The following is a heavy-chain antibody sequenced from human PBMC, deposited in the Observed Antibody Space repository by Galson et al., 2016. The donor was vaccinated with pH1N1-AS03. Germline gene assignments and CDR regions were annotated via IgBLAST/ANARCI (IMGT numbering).Heavy chain of an antibody. V-gene: IGHV1-2*04. CDR1: GYIFTGFY. CDR3: ARDPRGPCSSATCATTYYFGMDV. J-gene: IGHJ6*02. CDR2: INPNNGVT. D-gene: IGHD2/OR15-2a*01. Sequence: SVKVSCKASGYIFTGFYVHWVRQAPGQGLEWVGWINPNNGVTNYAQKFQAWVTMTGDTSISTAYLDLYGLKSDDTAVYYCARDPRGPCSSATCATTYYFGMDVWGQGTTVIVSS.